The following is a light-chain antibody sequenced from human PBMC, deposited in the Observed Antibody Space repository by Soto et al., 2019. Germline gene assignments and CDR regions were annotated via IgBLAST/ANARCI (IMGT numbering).Light chain of an antibody. CDR1: RDDIGAYDY. V-gene: IGLV2-14*01. CDR2: EVT. Sequence: QSVLTQPASVSGSPGQSITISCAGTRDDIGAYDYVSWYQQRPGNAPKPLVYEVTNRPSGVSDRFSGSKSGNTASLTISGLQAEEEADYYCNSYTNSSAVVFGGGTKVTVL. CDR3: NSYTNSSAVV. J-gene: IGLJ2*01.